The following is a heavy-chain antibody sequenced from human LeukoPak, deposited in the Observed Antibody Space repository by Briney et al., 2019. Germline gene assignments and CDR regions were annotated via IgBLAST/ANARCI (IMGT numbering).Heavy chain of an antibody. J-gene: IGHJ4*02. CDR3: ARETYCSSTSCYDY. D-gene: IGHD2-2*01. V-gene: IGHV1-18*01. Sequence: GASVKVSCKASGYTFTSYGISWVRQAPGQGLEWMGWISAYNGNTNYAQKLQGRVTMTTDASTSTAYMELRRLRSDDTAVYYCARETYCSSTSCYDYWGQGTLVTVSS. CDR1: GYTFTSYG. CDR2: ISAYNGNT.